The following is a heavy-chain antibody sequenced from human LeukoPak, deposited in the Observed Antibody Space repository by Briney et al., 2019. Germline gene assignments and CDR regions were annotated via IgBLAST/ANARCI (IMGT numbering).Heavy chain of an antibody. D-gene: IGHD6-6*01. V-gene: IGHV1-18*01. CDR1: GYTFTSYG. CDR2: ISAYNGNT. CDR3: ARDLEVEQLVSDYYYYGMDV. Sequence: EASVKASCKASGYTFTSYGISWVRQAPGQGLEWMGWISAYNGNTNYAQKLQGRVTMTTDTSTSTAYMELRSLRSDDTAVYYCARDLEVEQLVSDYYYYGMDVWGQGTTVTVSS. J-gene: IGHJ6*02.